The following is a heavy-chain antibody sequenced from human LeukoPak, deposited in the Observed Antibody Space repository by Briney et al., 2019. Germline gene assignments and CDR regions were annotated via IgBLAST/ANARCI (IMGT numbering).Heavy chain of an antibody. Sequence: SETLSLTCAAYGGSFSGYYWSWIRQPPGKGLEWIGEINHSGSTNYNPSLKSRVTISVDTSKNQFSLKLSSVTAADTAVYYCARGLVLRYFDWFDYWGQGTPVTVSS. CDR1: GGSFSGYY. CDR3: ARGLVLRYFDWFDY. V-gene: IGHV4-34*01. D-gene: IGHD3-9*01. CDR2: INHSGST. J-gene: IGHJ4*02.